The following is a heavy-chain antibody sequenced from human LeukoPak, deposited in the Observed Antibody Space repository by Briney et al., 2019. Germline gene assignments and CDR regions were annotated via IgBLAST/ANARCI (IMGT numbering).Heavy chain of an antibody. Sequence: SETLSLTCPVYGGSFSGYYWSWIRHPPGKGLEWIGEINHSGSTNYNPSLKSRVTISVDTSKNQFSLKLSSVTAADTAVYYCARGRRVSYYDFWSGYYGAFDIWGQGTMVTVSS. D-gene: IGHD3-3*01. J-gene: IGHJ3*02. V-gene: IGHV4-34*01. CDR3: ARGRRVSYYDFWSGYYGAFDI. CDR2: INHSGST. CDR1: GGSFSGYY.